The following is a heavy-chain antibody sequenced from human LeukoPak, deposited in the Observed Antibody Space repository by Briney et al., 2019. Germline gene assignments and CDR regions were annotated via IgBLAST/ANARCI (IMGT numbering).Heavy chain of an antibody. V-gene: IGHV3-49*04. D-gene: IGHD2-2*01. Sequence: PGGSLRLSCTACGFTFGDYAMSWVRQAPGKGLAWVGFIRDKTYGGTTEYAASVKGRFTISRDDSRSIAYLQMNGLRTEDTAVYYCTRDRGYCSSTSCYAWFDPWGQGTLVTVSS. CDR3: TRDRGYCSSTSCYAWFDP. J-gene: IGHJ5*02. CDR1: GFTFGDYA. CDR2: IRDKTYGGTT.